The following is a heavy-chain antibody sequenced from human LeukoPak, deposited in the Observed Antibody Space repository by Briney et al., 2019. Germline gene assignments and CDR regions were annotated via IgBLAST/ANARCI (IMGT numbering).Heavy chain of an antibody. J-gene: IGHJ4*02. CDR3: ARARGRTRYYYDSSGFDY. V-gene: IGHV4-34*01. D-gene: IGHD3-22*01. CDR2: INHSGST. Sequence: SETLSLTCAVYGGSFSGYYWSWIRQPPGKGLEWIGEINHSGSTNYNPSLKSRVTISVDTSKNQFSLKLSSVTAADTAVYYCARARGRTRYYYDSSGFDYWGQGTLVTVSS. CDR1: GGSFSGYY.